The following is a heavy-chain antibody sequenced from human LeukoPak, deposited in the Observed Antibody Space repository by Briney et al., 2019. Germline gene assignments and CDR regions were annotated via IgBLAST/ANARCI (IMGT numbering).Heavy chain of an antibody. J-gene: IGHJ4*02. CDR3: ARDFLGPTAAYFDY. Sequence: PGGSLRLSCAASGFTFSSYSMNWVRQAPGKGLEWVSYISSSGSTIYYADSVKGRFTISRDNAKNSLYLQMNSLRAEDTAVYYCARDFLGPTAAYFDYWGQGTLVTVSS. V-gene: IGHV3-48*04. CDR1: GFTFSSYS. D-gene: IGHD3-16*01. CDR2: ISSSGSTI.